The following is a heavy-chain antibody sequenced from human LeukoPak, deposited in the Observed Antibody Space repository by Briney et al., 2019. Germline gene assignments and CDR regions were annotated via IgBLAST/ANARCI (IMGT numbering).Heavy chain of an antibody. Sequence: PSETLSLTCTVSGGSINSYYWSWIRQPPGKGLEWIGCIHYTGSINHNPSLKSRVTISVDTSKNQFSLKLSSVTAADTAVYYCARFRGSSSYFDYWGQGTLVTVSS. CDR2: IHYTGSI. J-gene: IGHJ4*02. CDR3: ARFRGSSSYFDY. V-gene: IGHV4-59*01. D-gene: IGHD6-6*01. CDR1: GGSINSYY.